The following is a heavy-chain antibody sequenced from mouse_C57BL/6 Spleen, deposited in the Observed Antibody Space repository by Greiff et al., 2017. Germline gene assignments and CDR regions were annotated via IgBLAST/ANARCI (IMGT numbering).Heavy chain of an antibody. CDR2: IDPSDSET. Sequence: VQLQQPGAELVRPGSSVKLSCKASGYTFTSYWMHWVKQRPIQGLEWIGNIDPSDSETHYNQKFKDKATLTVDKSSSTAYMQLSSLTSEDSAVYYCARKIGPYYAMDYWGQGTSVTVSS. V-gene: IGHV1-52*01. CDR1: GYTFTSYW. CDR3: ARKIGPYYAMDY. J-gene: IGHJ4*01.